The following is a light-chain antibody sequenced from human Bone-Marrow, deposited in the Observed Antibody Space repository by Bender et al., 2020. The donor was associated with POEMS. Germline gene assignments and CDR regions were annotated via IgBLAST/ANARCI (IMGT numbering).Light chain of an antibody. Sequence: QSVLTQPPSVSGSPGQSITISCTGSSTDVGSYNLVSWYQQHPGTAPKLMIYEVNKRPSGVSDRFSGSKSGTTASLTISGLQADDEGDYYCCSYAGSRTFVLFGGGTKLTVL. CDR1: STDVGSYNL. CDR2: EVN. V-gene: IGLV2-23*02. CDR3: CSYAGSRTFVL. J-gene: IGLJ3*02.